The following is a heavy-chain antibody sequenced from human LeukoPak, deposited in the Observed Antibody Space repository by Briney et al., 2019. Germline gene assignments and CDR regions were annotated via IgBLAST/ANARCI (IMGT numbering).Heavy chain of an antibody. D-gene: IGHD3-22*01. CDR3: AKAQEPYYYDSSGYYSSFAY. CDR1: GFTFSSYA. CDR2: ISGSGGST. Sequence: GGSLRLSCAASGFTFSSYATSWVRQAPGKGLEWVSAISGSGGSTYYADSVKGRFTISRDNSKNTLYLQMNSLRAEDTAVYYCAKAQEPYYYDSSGYYSSFAYWGQGTLVTVSS. J-gene: IGHJ4*02. V-gene: IGHV3-23*01.